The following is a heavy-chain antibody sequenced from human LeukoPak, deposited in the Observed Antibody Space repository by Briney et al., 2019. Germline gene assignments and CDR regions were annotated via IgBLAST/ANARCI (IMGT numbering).Heavy chain of an antibody. J-gene: IGHJ3*02. CDR1: GFTFSSYS. Sequence: GGSLRLSCAASGFTFSSYSMNWVRQAPGKGLEWVSSISSSSSYIYYADSVKGRFTISRDNAKNSLYLQMNSLRAEDTAVYYCARDGRGEYYDSSGYYAFDIWAQGTMVTVSS. D-gene: IGHD3-22*01. CDR2: ISSSSSYI. V-gene: IGHV3-21*01. CDR3: ARDGRGEYYDSSGYYAFDI.